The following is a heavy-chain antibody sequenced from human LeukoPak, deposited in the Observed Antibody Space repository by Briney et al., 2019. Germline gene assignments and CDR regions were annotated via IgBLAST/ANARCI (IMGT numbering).Heavy chain of an antibody. Sequence: SETLSLTCTVSGGSISSYYWSWIRQPPGKGLEWIGYIYYSGSTNYNPSLKSRVTISVDTSKNQFSLKLSSVTAADTAVYYCARAYYYGSGFRRSRFDPWGQGILVTVSS. CDR2: IYYSGST. J-gene: IGHJ5*02. D-gene: IGHD3-10*01. CDR1: GGSISSYY. V-gene: IGHV4-59*01. CDR3: ARAYYYGSGFRRSRFDP.